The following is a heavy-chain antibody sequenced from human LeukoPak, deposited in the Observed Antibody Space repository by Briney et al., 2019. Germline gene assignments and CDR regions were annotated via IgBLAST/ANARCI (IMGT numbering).Heavy chain of an antibody. CDR2: ISYDGSNK. V-gene: IGHV3-30*03. CDR3: ARHPGDFTGIVNYYYMDV. Sequence: PGGSLRLSCAASGFTFSSYSMNWVRQAPGKGLEWVTIISYDGSNKYYADSVKGRFTVSRDNSNNTLFLQMNSLRAEDTAVYYCARHPGDFTGIVNYYYMDVWGKGTTVTVSS. J-gene: IGHJ6*03. CDR1: GFTFSSYS. D-gene: IGHD1-26*01.